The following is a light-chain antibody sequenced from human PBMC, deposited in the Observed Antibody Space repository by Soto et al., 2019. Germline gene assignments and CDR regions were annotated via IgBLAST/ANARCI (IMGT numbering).Light chain of an antibody. CDR1: SSDVGGYDY. V-gene: IGLV2-14*01. CDR3: SSYTSSSTIV. Sequence: QSVLTQPASVSGSPGQSITISCTGTSSDVGGYDYVPWYQQHPGKAPQLMIYDVNNRPSGVSNRFSGSKSGNTASLTISGLQAEDEADYYCSSYTSSSTIVFGTGTKVTVL. CDR2: DVN. J-gene: IGLJ1*01.